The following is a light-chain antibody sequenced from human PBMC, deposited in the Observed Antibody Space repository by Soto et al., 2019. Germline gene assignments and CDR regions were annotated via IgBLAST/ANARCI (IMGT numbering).Light chain of an antibody. Sequence: EIVLTQSPATLSLSPGERATLFCRASQSVSSSYVAWYQQKPRHAPRLLLYGASSRATAIPDRCSGSGAGTAFTPPTSSLEPEDFAAYYCQQYGSCRPITFGQGTRLEIK. CDR1: QSVSSSY. CDR2: GAS. J-gene: IGKJ5*01. V-gene: IGKV3-20*01. CDR3: QQYGSCRPIT.